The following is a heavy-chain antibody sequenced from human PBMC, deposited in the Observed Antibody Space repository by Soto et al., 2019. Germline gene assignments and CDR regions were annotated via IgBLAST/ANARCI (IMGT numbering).Heavy chain of an antibody. J-gene: IGHJ3*02. D-gene: IGHD7-27*01. CDR1: RGTFN. CDR2: IIPVIDTA. Sequence: ASVXVSFKVSRGTFNIRWLLQAPGQGLEWMGGIIPVIDTANYALKFQGRVVISADRATNIVYMEMMSLTLEDTAVYYCARWSGADALDIWGQGTMVTV. V-gene: IGHV1-69*06. CDR3: ARWSGADALDI.